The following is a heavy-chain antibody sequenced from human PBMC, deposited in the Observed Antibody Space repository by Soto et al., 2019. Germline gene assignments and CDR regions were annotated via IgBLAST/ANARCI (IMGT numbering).Heavy chain of an antibody. V-gene: IGHV3-23*01. J-gene: IGHJ4*02. Sequence: EVQLLESGGGLVQPGGSLRLSCVASRFSFSSYEMSWVRQAAGKGLEWVSRVSLTGDRTNYAGSVKGRFTVSRDNFKNTLDLEMDSLRPEDTAIDYGTRGGGCCTPTSGAIDSWGRGTPVTVSS. CDR1: RFSFSSYE. CDR3: TRGGGCCTPTSGAIDS. CDR2: VSLTGDRT. D-gene: IGHD2-8*01.